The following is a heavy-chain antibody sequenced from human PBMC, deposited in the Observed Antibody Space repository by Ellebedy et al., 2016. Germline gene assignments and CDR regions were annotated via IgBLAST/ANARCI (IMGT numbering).Heavy chain of an antibody. CDR3: AKGSSTSPDYYYYYMDV. V-gene: IGHV3-23*01. CDR2: ISSSSSYI. Sequence: GGSLRLXXAASGFTFSSYAMNWVRQAPGKGLEWVSSISSSSSYIYYADSVKGRFTISRDNSKNTLYLQMNSLRAEDTAVYYCAKGSSTSPDYYYYYMDVWGKGTTVTVSS. J-gene: IGHJ6*03. CDR1: GFTFSSYA. D-gene: IGHD2-2*01.